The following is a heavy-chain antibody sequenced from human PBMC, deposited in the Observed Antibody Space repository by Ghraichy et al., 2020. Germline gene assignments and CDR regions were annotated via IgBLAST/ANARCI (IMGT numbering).Heavy chain of an antibody. V-gene: IGHV3-48*02. CDR2: ISSSGRNI. J-gene: IGHJ6*02. CDR1: GFTFSGYS. CDR3: ARGSAVVRFYYYAGLDV. D-gene: IGHD4-23*01. Sequence: GGSLRLSCVGSGFTFSGYSMNWVRKSPGKGLEWVSHISSSGRNIFYADSVKGRFTISRDNAKNSLSLQMNSLRDEDTAVYYCARGSAVVRFYYYAGLDVWGQGTTVTVSS.